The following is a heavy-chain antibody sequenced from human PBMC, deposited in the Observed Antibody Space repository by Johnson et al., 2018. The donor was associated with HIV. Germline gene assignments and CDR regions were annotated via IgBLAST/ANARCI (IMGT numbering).Heavy chain of an antibody. CDR1: GFTVSSNY. V-gene: IGHV3-53*01. CDR2: IDTAGST. Sequence: VQLVESGGGLIQPGGSLRLSCAASGFTVSSNYMSWVRQAPGKGLEWVTVIDTAGSTYDADSVEGRFTISRDISKNTLYLQRNSLRAEDTAIYYCASCGGDCRDAFDIWGQGTMVTVSS. CDR3: ASCGGDCRDAFDI. D-gene: IGHD2-21*02. J-gene: IGHJ3*02.